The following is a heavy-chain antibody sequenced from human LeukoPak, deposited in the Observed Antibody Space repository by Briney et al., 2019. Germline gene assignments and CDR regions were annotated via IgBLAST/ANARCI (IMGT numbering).Heavy chain of an antibody. D-gene: IGHD3-22*01. Sequence: PGGSLSLSCAASGFTVSNNYMNWVRRAPGKALEWVSLIYGGGSTNYADSVKGRFTISRDTSKHTLYLQMNSLRVEDTAVYYCAKGSRPGSSSYPNLDSWGQGTLVTVSA. CDR1: GFTVSNNY. J-gene: IGHJ4*02. CDR2: IYGGGST. CDR3: AKGSRPGSSSYPNLDS. V-gene: IGHV3-53*01.